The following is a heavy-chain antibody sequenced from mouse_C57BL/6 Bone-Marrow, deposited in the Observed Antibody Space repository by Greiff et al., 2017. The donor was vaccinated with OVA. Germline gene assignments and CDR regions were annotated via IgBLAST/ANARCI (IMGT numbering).Heavy chain of an antibody. Sequence: VQLQQSGTVLARPGASVKMSCKTSGYTFTSYWMHWVKQRPGQGLEWIGAIYPGNSDTSYNQKFKGKAKLTAVTSASTAYMELSSLTNEDSAVYYCTPITTVVATDYFDYWGQGTTLTVSS. J-gene: IGHJ2*01. D-gene: IGHD1-1*01. V-gene: IGHV1-5*01. CDR1: GYTFTSYW. CDR3: TPITTVVATDYFDY. CDR2: IYPGNSDT.